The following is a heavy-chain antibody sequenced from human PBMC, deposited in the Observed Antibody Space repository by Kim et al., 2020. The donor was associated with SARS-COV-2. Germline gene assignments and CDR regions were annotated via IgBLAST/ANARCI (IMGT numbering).Heavy chain of an antibody. CDR2: IYNSGNT. V-gene: IGHV4-59*01. Sequence: SETLSLTCNVSSGSISSYYWSWIRQPPGKGLEWIGYIYNSGNTNYNPSLKSRVTISVDASKNQFSLKLSSVTAADMAVYYCARGVKTGGTTIYYYYAMDV. CDR1: SGSISSYY. D-gene: IGHD1-1*01. CDR3: ARGVKTGGTTIYYYYAMDV. J-gene: IGHJ6*01.